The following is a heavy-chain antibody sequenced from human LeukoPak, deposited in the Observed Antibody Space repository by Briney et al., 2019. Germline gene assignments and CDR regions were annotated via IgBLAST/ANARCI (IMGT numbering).Heavy chain of an antibody. D-gene: IGHD6-19*01. CDR1: GYTFTSYD. CDR3: ARGRGWYFYYGMDV. Sequence: ASVKVSCKASGYTFTSYDINWVRQATGQGLEWMGWMNPNSGNTGYAQKFQGRVTMTRNTSISTAYMELSSLRSEDTAVYYCARGRGWYFYYGMDVWSQGTTVTVSS. J-gene: IGHJ6*02. V-gene: IGHV1-8*01. CDR2: MNPNSGNT.